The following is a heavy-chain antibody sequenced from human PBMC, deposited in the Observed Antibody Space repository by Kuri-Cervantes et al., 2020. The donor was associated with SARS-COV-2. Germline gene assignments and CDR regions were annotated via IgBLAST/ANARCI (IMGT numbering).Heavy chain of an antibody. CDR1: QFTFSSYC. CDR3: VRGLAAAGPNY. Sequence: GGSLRLSCAASQFTFSSYCMNWVRQAPGKGLVWVSRINDDGTFTKYADSVKGRFTVSRDNAKNTLYLQMNGLRVEDSAVYYCVRGLAAAGPNYWGQGTLVTVSS. D-gene: IGHD6-13*01. CDR2: INDDGTFT. V-gene: IGHV3-74*03. J-gene: IGHJ4*02.